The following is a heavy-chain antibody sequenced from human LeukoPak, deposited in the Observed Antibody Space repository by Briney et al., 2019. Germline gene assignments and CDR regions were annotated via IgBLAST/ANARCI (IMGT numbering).Heavy chain of an antibody. D-gene: IGHD2-15*01. CDR1: GFTFSSYA. CDR2: FSGSGGST. CDR3: AKLWAVVAATGAFDI. Sequence: GGSPRLSCAASGFTFSSYAMSWVRQAPGKGLEWVSAFSGSGGSTYYADSVKGRFTISRDNSKNTLYLQMNSLRAEDTAVYYCAKLWAVVAATGAFDIWGQGTMVTVSS. V-gene: IGHV3-23*01. J-gene: IGHJ3*02.